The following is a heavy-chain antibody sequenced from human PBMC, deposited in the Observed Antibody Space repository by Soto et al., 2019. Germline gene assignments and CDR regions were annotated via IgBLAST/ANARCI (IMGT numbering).Heavy chain of an antibody. Sequence: QVQLVQSGAEVKKPGSSVKVSCKASGGTFSSYAISWVRQAPEQGLEWMGGIIPIFGTANYAQKFQGRVTITADESTSTAYMELSSLRSEDTAVYYFARGARYYYDSSGYWYWGQGTLVTVSS. CDR1: GGTFSSYA. V-gene: IGHV1-69*01. CDR3: ARGARYYYDSSGYWY. D-gene: IGHD3-22*01. J-gene: IGHJ4*02. CDR2: IIPIFGTA.